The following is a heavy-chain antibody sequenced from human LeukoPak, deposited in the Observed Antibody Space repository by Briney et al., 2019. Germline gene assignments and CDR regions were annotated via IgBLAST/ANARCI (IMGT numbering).Heavy chain of an antibody. CDR2: VYYSGTT. CDR1: GGSMSSYY. J-gene: IGHJ4*02. Sequence: SETLSLTCTVSGGSMSSYYWSWIRQPPGKGLEWIGYVYYSGTTNYNPSLESRVTISVDTSKNQFSLRLSSVTAADTAVYYCARDGRYCPSANCPSKGVDWGQGTLVSVSS. CDR3: ARDGRYCPSANCPSKGVD. V-gene: IGHV4-59*12. D-gene: IGHD2-2*01.